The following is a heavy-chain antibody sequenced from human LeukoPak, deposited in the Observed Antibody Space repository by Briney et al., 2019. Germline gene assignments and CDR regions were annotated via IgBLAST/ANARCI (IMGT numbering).Heavy chain of an antibody. CDR2: IKSKTDGGTT. CDR3: TTDRGVVVVTDYFDY. CDR1: GLTFSDAW. Sequence: TSGGSLRLSCAASGLTFSDAWMNWVRQAPGKGLEWVGRIKSKTDGGTTDYAAPVKGRFTISRDDSKNTLYLQMNSLKTEDTAVYYCTTDRGVVVVTDYFDYWGQGTLVTVSS. V-gene: IGHV3-15*01. D-gene: IGHD2-15*01. J-gene: IGHJ4*02.